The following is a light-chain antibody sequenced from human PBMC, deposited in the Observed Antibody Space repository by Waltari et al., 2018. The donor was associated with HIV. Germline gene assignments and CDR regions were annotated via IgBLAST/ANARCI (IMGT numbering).Light chain of an antibody. CDR3: QAWDIITAGVV. Sequence: SYELTQPPSVSVSPGQTASITCSGDKLGDKYASWYQQKPGQSPVLVIYQDTNRASGIPERFSGSNSGNTATLTICGTQATDDADYYCQAWDIITAGVVFGGGTKLTVL. J-gene: IGLJ2*01. CDR2: QDT. CDR1: KLGDKY. V-gene: IGLV3-1*01.